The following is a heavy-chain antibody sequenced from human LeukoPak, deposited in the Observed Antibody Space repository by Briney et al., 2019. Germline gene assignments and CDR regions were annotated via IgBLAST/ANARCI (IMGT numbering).Heavy chain of an antibody. D-gene: IGHD5-24*01. Sequence: PSETLSLTCTVSGGSVSNYYWSWIRQPPGKGLEWIGYVYYSETINYNPSLKSPVTISVDTSKNQFSLKLSSVTAADTAVYYCARDVDGYNFYYFDYWGQGTLVTVSS. V-gene: IGHV4-59*02. J-gene: IGHJ4*02. CDR3: ARDVDGYNFYYFDY. CDR2: VYYSETI. CDR1: GGSVSNYY.